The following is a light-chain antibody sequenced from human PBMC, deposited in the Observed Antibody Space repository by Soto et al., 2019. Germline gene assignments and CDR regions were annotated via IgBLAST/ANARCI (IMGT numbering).Light chain of an antibody. Sequence: DIQMTQSPSSLSASVGDRVTITCRASQGISNYLAWYQQKPGKVPKLLMYAATTLESGVPSRFSGSGSGTDFTLTISSRQPEDVATYYCQKYNSAPWTFGQGTKVEIK. CDR3: QKYNSAPWT. CDR1: QGISNY. J-gene: IGKJ1*01. CDR2: AAT. V-gene: IGKV1-27*01.